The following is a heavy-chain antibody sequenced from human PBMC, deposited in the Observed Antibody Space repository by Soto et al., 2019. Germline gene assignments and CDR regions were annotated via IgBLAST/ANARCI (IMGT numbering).Heavy chain of an antibody. J-gene: IGHJ4*02. D-gene: IGHD4-17*01. Sequence: QVQLVESGGGVVQPGRSLRLSCAASGFTFSSYAMHWVRQAPGKGLEWVAVISYDGSNKYYADSVKGRFTISRDNSKNTLYLQMNSLRAEDTAVYYCARDRTLGYGDYGVFDYWGQGTLVTVSS. CDR2: ISYDGSNK. V-gene: IGHV3-30-3*01. CDR1: GFTFSSYA. CDR3: ARDRTLGYGDYGVFDY.